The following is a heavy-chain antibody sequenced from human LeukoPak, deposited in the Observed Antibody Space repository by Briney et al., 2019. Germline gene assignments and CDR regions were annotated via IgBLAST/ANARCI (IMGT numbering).Heavy chain of an antibody. CDR1: GFTFSSYA. D-gene: IGHD3-10*01. Sequence: GGSLRLSCAASGFTFSSYAMSWVRQAPGKGLEWVSAISGSGGSTYYADSVKGRFTISRDNSKNTLYLQMNSLRAEDTAVYYCAERAVMVRGVMFYFQHWGQGTLVTVSS. CDR3: AERAVMVRGVMFYFQH. V-gene: IGHV3-23*01. CDR2: ISGSGGST. J-gene: IGHJ1*01.